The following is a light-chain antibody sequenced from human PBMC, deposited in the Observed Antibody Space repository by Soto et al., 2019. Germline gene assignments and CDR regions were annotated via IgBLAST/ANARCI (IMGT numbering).Light chain of an antibody. Sequence: QSVLTQPASVSGSPGQSVTISCTGTSSDIGGYDYVSWYQQHPGTAPKLILYEVNNRPSGDSNRFSGSKSGNTASLIISGLQTEDEADYYCSAYTTTSTLIFGTGTKVTVL. CDR2: EVN. CDR3: SAYTTTSTLI. CDR1: SSDIGGYDY. J-gene: IGLJ1*01. V-gene: IGLV2-14*01.